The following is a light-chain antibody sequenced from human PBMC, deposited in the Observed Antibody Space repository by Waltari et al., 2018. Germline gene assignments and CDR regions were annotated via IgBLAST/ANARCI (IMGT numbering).Light chain of an antibody. CDR1: QSVSSN. V-gene: IGKV3-15*01. CDR3: EQYNNWPGT. Sequence: EIVMTQSPAPLSVSPGERAPLACRASQSVSSNLAWSQQIPGQAPRLRIYGASTRVTGIPARFTGSGSATEFTLTISSMQSEDFAVYYCEQYNNWPGTFGQGTKVEIK. CDR2: GAS. J-gene: IGKJ1*01.